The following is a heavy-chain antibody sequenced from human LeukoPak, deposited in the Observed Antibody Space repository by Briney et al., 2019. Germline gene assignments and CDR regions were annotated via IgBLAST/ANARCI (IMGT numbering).Heavy chain of an antibody. CDR2: ISGTGGTT. Sequence: PGGSLRLSCAASGFTFSNYGMNWVRQAPGKGLEWVSRISGTGGTTFYADSAKGRFTISRDNSKNTLYLQMNSLRAEDTAVYYCAKGDYYDSSGYYLLDYWGQGTLVTVSS. D-gene: IGHD3-22*01. V-gene: IGHV3-23*01. J-gene: IGHJ4*02. CDR3: AKGDYYDSSGYYLLDY. CDR1: GFTFSNYG.